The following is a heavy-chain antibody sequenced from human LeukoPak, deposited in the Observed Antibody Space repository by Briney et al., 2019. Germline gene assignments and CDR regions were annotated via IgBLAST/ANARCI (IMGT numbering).Heavy chain of an antibody. Sequence: PSETLSLTCTVSGGSISSPYWSWIRQPPGKGLEWLGYIYYSGSTNYNPSLKSRVTISVDTSKNQFSLKLSSVTAADTAVYYCARGHYDSSGYSFDYWGQGTLVTVSS. V-gene: IGHV4-59*11. CDR2: IYYSGST. J-gene: IGHJ4*02. D-gene: IGHD3-22*01. CDR3: ARGHYDSSGYSFDY. CDR1: GGSISSPY.